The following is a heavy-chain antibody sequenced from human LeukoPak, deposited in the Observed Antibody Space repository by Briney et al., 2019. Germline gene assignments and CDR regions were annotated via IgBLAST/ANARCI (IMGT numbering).Heavy chain of an antibody. CDR1: GFTFDDYA. CDR2: ISWNSGSI. V-gene: IGHV3-9*01. CDR3: AKDKGGILTGPFDY. D-gene: IGHD3-9*01. Sequence: GGSLRLSCAASGFTFDDYAMHWVRQAPGKGLEWVSGISWNSGSIGYADSVKGRFTISRDNAKNSLYLQMNSLRAEDTALYYCAKDKGGILTGPFDYWGQGTLVTVSS. J-gene: IGHJ4*02.